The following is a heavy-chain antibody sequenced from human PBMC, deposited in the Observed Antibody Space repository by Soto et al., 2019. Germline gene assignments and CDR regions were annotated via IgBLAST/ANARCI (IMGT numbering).Heavy chain of an antibody. J-gene: IGHJ4*02. CDR3: ARQASSAVAGQGLDY. D-gene: IGHD6-19*01. CDR2: IYYSGST. V-gene: IGHV4-59*08. CDR1: GGSISSYY. Sequence: QVQLQESGPGLVKPSETLSLTCTVSGGSISSYYWSWIRQPPGKGLEWIGYIYYSGSTNYNPSLRSRVTISVDTSKNQFSLKLSSVTAADTAVYYCARQASSAVAGQGLDYWGQGTLVTVSS.